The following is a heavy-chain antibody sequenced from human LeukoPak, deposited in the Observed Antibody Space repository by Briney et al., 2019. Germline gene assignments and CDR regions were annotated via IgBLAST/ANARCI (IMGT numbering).Heavy chain of an antibody. V-gene: IGHV4-39*02. J-gene: IGHJ4*02. Sequence: SETLSLTCTVSGGSIRSTSYYWGWIRQPPGQGLEWIGSIYYSGSTYYNPSLESRVTVSVDTSKNQFSLNLNSVTAADTAVYYCARDRTAVTIFGVVIGYWGQGTLVTVSS. CDR3: ARDRTAVTIFGVVIGY. D-gene: IGHD3-3*01. CDR2: IYYSGST. CDR1: GGSIRSTSYY.